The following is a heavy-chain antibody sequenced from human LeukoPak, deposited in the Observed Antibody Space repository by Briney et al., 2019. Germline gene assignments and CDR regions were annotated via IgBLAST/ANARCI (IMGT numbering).Heavy chain of an antibody. CDR1: GGSISSSSYY. CDR2: IYYSGST. V-gene: IGHV4-39*07. CDR3: ARIGSYSSSWLDY. Sequence: PSETLSLTCTVSGGSISSSSYYWGWIRQPPGKGLEWIGSIYYSGSTYYNPSLKSRVIISVDTSKSQFSLKLSSVTAADTAVYYCARIGSYSSSWLDYWGQGTLVTVSS. D-gene: IGHD6-13*01. J-gene: IGHJ4*02.